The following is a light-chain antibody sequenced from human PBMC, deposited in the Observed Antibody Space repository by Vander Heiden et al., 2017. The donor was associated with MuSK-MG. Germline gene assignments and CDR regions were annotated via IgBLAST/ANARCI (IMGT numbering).Light chain of an antibody. CDR1: LNIGTF. CDR2: AAY. Sequence: DIQMTQSPSSLSASVGDRVTLTCRANLNIGTFLNWYQQTPGTAPRLLIYAAYNLQSGVPPRFSGSGSGTEFTLTINGLQSEDFATYFCQQSAETPTFGGGTKVEIK. J-gene: IGKJ4*01. CDR3: QQSAETPT. V-gene: IGKV1-39*01.